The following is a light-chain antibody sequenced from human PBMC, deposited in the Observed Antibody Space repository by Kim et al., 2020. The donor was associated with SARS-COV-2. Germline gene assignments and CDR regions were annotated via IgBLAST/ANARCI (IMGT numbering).Light chain of an antibody. V-gene: IGKV1-27*01. CDR1: QDISDS. CDR2: AAS. CDR3: QKCDSAPWT. J-gene: IGKJ1*01. Sequence: APVGERDTPTCRARQDISDSLSWCQRKPGKAPMLLIYAASALQPGVPSRFSGRGSGTDFTLTVTSLQPEDVATYYCQKCDSAPWTFGEGTKVEIK.